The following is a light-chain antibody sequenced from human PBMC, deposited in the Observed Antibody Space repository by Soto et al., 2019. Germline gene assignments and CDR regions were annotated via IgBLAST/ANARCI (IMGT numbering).Light chain of an antibody. Sequence: EIVMTQSPATLSVSPLEGRKSAVRGRQSVRSNLAWYQQRPGQAPRLLIYAASTRATGVPARFSGGGSGKEFTLTLPSLQSEDFAVYWCQKYNNWPLVFGPGTRLEIK. CDR1: QSVRSN. CDR3: QKYNNWPLV. J-gene: IGKJ5*01. CDR2: AAS. V-gene: IGKV3D-15*01.